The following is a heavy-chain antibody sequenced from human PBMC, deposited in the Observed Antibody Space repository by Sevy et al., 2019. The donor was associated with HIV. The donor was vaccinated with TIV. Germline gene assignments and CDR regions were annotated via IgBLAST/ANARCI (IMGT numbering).Heavy chain of an antibody. Sequence: VSVKVSCKASGYTFTTYGVTWVRQAPGQGLQWMGWISTFNGDTNSAQTLQGRVTMTTDTSTSTAYMELRSLRSDDTAVYYCARAYCSGGRCYSLAYWGQGTLVTVSS. J-gene: IGHJ4*02. V-gene: IGHV1-18*01. D-gene: IGHD2-15*01. CDR3: ARAYCSGGRCYSLAY. CDR1: GYTFTTYG. CDR2: ISTFNGDT.